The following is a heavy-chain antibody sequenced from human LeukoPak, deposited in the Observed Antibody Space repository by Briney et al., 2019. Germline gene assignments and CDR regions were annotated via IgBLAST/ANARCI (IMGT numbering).Heavy chain of an antibody. CDR3: TRDSGTYNWFDP. J-gene: IGHJ5*02. V-gene: IGHV3-73*01. CDR1: GFTFSGSA. CDR2: IDKKDKGYAPAT. Sequence: GGSLKLSGAASGFTFSGSAIHWVRQSSGKGLEWVGQIDKKDKGYAPATAYAASVKGRITISRDDSINTAYLQMRSLKTEGTALYYCTRDSGTYNWFDPWGQGTLVTVSS. D-gene: IGHD1-26*01.